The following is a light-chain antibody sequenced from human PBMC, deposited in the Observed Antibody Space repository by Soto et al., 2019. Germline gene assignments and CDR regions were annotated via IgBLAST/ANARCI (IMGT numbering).Light chain of an antibody. V-gene: IGKV3-15*01. CDR2: GVS. J-gene: IGKJ3*01. Sequence: EIVMTQSPATLSVSPGERATLSCRASQSVSSNLAWYQQKPGQAPRLLIYGVSTRATGIPARFSGSGSGTEFTLTISSLQSEDFAVYYCQQYNNWPNTFGPGTKVDIK. CDR3: QQYNNWPNT. CDR1: QSVSSN.